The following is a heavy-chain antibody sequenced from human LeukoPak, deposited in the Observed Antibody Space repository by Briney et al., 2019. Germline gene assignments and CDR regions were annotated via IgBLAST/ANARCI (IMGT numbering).Heavy chain of an antibody. J-gene: IGHJ4*02. V-gene: IGHV3-11*03. CDR3: ATAGDYYFDY. D-gene: IGHD2-21*02. CDR1: GFTFSDYY. CDR2: ISSSSSYT. Sequence: GGSLRLSCAASGFTFSDYYMSWIRQAPGKGLEWLSYISSSSSYTNYADSVKGRFTISRDNAKNSLYLQMNSLRAKDTAVYYCATAGDYYFDYWGQGTLVTVSS.